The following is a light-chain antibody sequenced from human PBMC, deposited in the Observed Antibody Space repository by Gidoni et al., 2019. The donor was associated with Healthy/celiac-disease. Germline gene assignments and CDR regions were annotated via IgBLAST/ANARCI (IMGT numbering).Light chain of an antibody. CDR2: GRN. CDR1: SLRSYY. V-gene: IGLV3-19*01. CDR3: NSRDSSGNHLV. Sequence: SSELTKDPAVSVALGQTVRITCQGASLRSYYASWYQQKPGQAPVLVIYGRNNRPSVVPDRFSGSSSGNTASLTITGAQAEDEADYYCNSRDSSGNHLVFGGGTKLTVL. J-gene: IGLJ2*01.